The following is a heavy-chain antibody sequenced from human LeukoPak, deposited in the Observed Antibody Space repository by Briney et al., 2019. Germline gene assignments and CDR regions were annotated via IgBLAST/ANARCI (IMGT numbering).Heavy chain of an antibody. D-gene: IGHD3-10*01. CDR2: IYSSGST. V-gene: IGHV4-4*07. CDR1: IGSISSYY. Sequence: SETLSLTCTVSIGSISSYYCSWIRQPAGKGLEYIGRIYSSGSTNYSPSLKSRVTMSVDTSKNQFSLKLTSVTAADTAVYYCARGDIIRGDYNWFDPWGQGILVTVSS. J-gene: IGHJ5*02. CDR3: ARGDIIRGDYNWFDP.